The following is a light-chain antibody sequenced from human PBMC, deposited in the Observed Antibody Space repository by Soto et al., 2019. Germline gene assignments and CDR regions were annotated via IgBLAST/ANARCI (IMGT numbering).Light chain of an antibody. CDR1: SNDIGAYDY. V-gene: IGLV2-14*03. Sequence: QSVLTQPASVSGSPGQSVTISCTGTSNDIGAYDYVSWYQQVPGKAPKLLIFDVNYRPSEISRRFSGSKSGNSASLTVSGLQADDEAMYYCSSYTGTNNFVLFSGGTKLTVL. CDR2: DVN. J-gene: IGLJ2*01. CDR3: SSYTGTNNFVL.